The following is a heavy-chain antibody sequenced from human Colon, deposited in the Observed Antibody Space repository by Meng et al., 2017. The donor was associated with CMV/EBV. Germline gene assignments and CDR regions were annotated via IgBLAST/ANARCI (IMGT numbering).Heavy chain of an antibody. V-gene: IGHV3-23*01. J-gene: IGHJ4*02. CDR3: AKDRAYCGPISCSPNYFDH. CDR2: INGVGDTT. CDR1: GFTFSRNS. D-gene: IGHD2-21*01. Sequence: GGSLRLSCAASGFTFSRNSMSWVRQAPGQGLEWVSGINGVGDTTYYADSVKGRFTISRDNSRNTLYLRMIDLRAEDTAMYYCAKDRAYCGPISCSPNYFDHWGQGNLVTVSS.